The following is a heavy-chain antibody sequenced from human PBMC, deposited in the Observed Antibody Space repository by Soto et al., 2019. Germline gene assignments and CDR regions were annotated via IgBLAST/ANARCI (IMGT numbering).Heavy chain of an antibody. D-gene: IGHD3-10*01. V-gene: IGHV4-61*01. Sequence: SETLSLTCTVSGDSVSSSSYYWSWIRQPPGKGLEWIGYIYYSGSTNYNPSLKSRVTISVDTSKNQFSLKLSSVTAADTAVYYCARVSGIYYYGMDVWGQGTTVT. CDR2: IYYSGST. CDR1: GDSVSSSSYY. CDR3: ARVSGIYYYGMDV. J-gene: IGHJ6*02.